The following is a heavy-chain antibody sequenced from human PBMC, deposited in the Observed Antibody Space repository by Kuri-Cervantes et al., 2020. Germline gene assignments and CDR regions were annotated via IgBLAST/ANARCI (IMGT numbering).Heavy chain of an antibody. D-gene: IGHD1-26*01. Sequence: GESLKISCAASGFTFSSYSMNWVRQAPGKGLEWVSAISGSGGSTYYADSVKGRFTISRDNSKNTLYLQMNSLRAEDTAVYYCARAKEWELIYFDYWGQGTLVTVSS. CDR2: ISGSGGST. J-gene: IGHJ4*02. CDR3: ARAKEWELIYFDY. V-gene: IGHV3-23*01. CDR1: GFTFSSYS.